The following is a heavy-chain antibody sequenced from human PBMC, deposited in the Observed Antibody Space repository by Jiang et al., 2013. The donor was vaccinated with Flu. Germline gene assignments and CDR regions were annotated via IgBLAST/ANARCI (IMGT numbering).Heavy chain of an antibody. J-gene: IGHJ5*02. CDR1: GGSISSYS. Sequence: GSGLVKPSETLSLTCAVSGGSISSYSWSWIRQPPGKGLEWIGCIYYSGSTNYNPSLKSRVTISVDASKNQFSLKLSSVTAADTAVYYCARGPVNWFDPWGQGTLVTVSS. CDR3: ARGPVNWFDP. V-gene: IGHV4-59*01. CDR2: IYYSGST.